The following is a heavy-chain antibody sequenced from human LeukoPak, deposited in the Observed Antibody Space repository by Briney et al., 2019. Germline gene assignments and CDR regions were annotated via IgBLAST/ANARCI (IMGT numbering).Heavy chain of an antibody. CDR2: VYYSGST. D-gene: IGHD3-22*01. Sequence: SETLSLTCSVSGGSINSNYWNWVRQTPGKGLEWIGDVYYSGSTTYNPSLKRRVTISVDTSKNQLSLKVRSATAADTAVYYCARGGLLYNSSGYCDTWGQGTLVTVSS. J-gene: IGHJ5*02. V-gene: IGHV4-59*01. CDR3: ARGGLLYNSSGYCDT. CDR1: GGSINSNY.